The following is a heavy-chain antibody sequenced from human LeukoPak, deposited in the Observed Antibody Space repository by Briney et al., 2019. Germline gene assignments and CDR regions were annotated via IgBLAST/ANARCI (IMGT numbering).Heavy chain of an antibody. V-gene: IGHV4-34*01. J-gene: IGHJ4*02. CDR3: ARGDPDFDY. CDR2: INHSGST. CDR1: GDSISSDY. Sequence: PSETLSLTCAVSGDSISSDYWSWIRQPPGKGLEWIGEINHSGSTNYNPSLKSRVTISVDTSKNQFSLKLSSVTAADTAVYYCARGDPDFDYWGQGTLVTVSS.